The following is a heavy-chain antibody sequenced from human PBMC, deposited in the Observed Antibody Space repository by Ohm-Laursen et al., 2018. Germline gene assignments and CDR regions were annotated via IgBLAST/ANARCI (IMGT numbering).Heavy chain of an antibody. V-gene: IGHV4-31*01. Sequence: SQTLSLTCTVSGGSISGSGYYWTWIRQRPGKGLEWIGYIYSSGTTYNNLSLKSLVIISVDTSKNQFSLKLSSVTAADTAVYYCARGDGLYSFDYWGQGTLVTVSS. D-gene: IGHD5-24*01. CDR1: GGSISGSGYY. CDR2: IYSSGTT. J-gene: IGHJ4*02. CDR3: ARGDGLYSFDY.